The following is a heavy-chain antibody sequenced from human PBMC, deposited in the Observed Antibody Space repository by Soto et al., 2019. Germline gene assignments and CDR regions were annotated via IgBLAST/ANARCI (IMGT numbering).Heavy chain of an antibody. CDR1: GFTFSSYA. D-gene: IGHD6-19*01. J-gene: IGHJ4*02. CDR3: ARRSSGWYFDY. CDR2: ISGSGGST. V-gene: IGHV3-23*01. Sequence: EVQLLESGGGLVQPGGSLRLSCAASGFTFSSYAMNWVRQAPGKGLEWVSVISGSGGSTYYADSVKGRFTISRDNSKNTLYLQMNSLTAEDTAVYYCARRSSGWYFDYWGQGTLATVSS.